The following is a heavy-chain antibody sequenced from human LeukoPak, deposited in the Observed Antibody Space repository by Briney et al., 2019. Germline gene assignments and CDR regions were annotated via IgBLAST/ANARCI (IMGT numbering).Heavy chain of an antibody. CDR3: ARTPKQFGELYQPGGP. CDR1: GYTFTNYG. D-gene: IGHD3-10*01. V-gene: IGHV1-18*01. Sequence: GASVKVSCKASGYTFTNYGITWVRQVPGQGLQWLGWISAYNGNANYAQKLQDRLTLTSDTSTTTAYMELRSLRSDDTAIYYCARTPKQFGELYQPGGPWGQGTLVTVSS. CDR2: ISAYNGNA. J-gene: IGHJ5*02.